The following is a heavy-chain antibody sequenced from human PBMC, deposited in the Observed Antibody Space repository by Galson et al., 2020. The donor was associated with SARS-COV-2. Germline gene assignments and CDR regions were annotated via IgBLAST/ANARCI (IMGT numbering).Heavy chain of an antibody. J-gene: IGHJ6*02. CDR3: AKALPADYYGSGGLYYYHGMDV. CDR1: GFTFSNYA. D-gene: IGHD3-10*01. V-gene: IGHV3-30*18. CDR2: ISYDGSVK. Sequence: GESLKISCAASGFTFSNYAIYWVRQAPGKGLEWVAVISYDGSVKYYADSVKGRFTISRDNSKNTLYLRMNSLRTEDTAVYYCAKALPADYYGSGGLYYYHGMDVWGQGTTVTVSS.